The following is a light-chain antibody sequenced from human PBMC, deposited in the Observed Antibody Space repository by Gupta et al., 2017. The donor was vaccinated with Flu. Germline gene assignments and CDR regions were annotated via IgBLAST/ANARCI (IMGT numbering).Light chain of an antibody. Sequence: EIVLTQSPDTLSLSPGERATLSCRASQSISRYLAWYQQRPGQAPRLLIYDAFNRATDIPARFSGSGSGTDFTLTISSLEPEDFAVYYCQQRSSWPPTFGQGTKVEIK. CDR2: DAF. V-gene: IGKV3-11*01. CDR1: QSISRY. J-gene: IGKJ1*01. CDR3: QQRSSWPPT.